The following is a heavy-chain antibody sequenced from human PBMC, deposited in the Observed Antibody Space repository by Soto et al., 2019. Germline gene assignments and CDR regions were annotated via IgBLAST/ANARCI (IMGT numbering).Heavy chain of an antibody. Sequence: PGGSLRLSCAASGFPFSSYWMHWVRQAPGKGLVWVSRINGDGSSITYADSVKGRFTISRDNAKNTLYLQMNSLRAEDAAVYYCTRRGCSTNGCYLYWGRGIRVTVSS. CDR1: GFPFSSYW. J-gene: IGHJ4*02. CDR2: INGDGSSI. CDR3: TRRGCSTNGCYLY. V-gene: IGHV3-74*03. D-gene: IGHD2-2*01.